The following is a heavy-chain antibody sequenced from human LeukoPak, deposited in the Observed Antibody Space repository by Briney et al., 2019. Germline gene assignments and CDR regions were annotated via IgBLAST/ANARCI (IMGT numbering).Heavy chain of an antibody. V-gene: IGHV4-39*01. CDR3: ARPGYYGDYAFDY. CDR1: GDSISSSSYF. J-gene: IGHJ4*02. CDR2: ISYSGNT. D-gene: IGHD4-17*01. Sequence: PSQTLSLTCTVSGDSISSSSYFWGWIRQPPGKGLEWIGSISYSGNTYYNPSLKSRVTISVDTSKNPFSLNLNSVTAADTAVYYCARPGYYGDYAFDYWGQGTLVTVSS.